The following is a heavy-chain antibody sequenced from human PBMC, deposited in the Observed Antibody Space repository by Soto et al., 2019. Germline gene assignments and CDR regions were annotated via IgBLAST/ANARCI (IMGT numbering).Heavy chain of an antibody. CDR3: ARGFMVRGVIAPAAFDI. V-gene: IGHV4-34*01. Sequence: QVQLQPWGAGLLKPSETLSLTCAVYGGSFSGYYWSWIRKPPGNGLEWIGEINHSGSTNYNPSLKSRVTISVDTSKNQFSLKLSSVTAADTAVYYCARGFMVRGVIAPAAFDIWGQGTMVTVSS. D-gene: IGHD3-10*01. CDR2: INHSGST. CDR1: GGSFSGYY. J-gene: IGHJ3*02.